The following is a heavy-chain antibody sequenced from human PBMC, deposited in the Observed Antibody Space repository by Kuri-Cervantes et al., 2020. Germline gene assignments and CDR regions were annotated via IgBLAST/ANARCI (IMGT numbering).Heavy chain of an antibody. V-gene: IGHV3-9*01. J-gene: IGHJ3*01. Sequence: GGSLRLSCAASGFTFDDYAMHWVRQGPGKGLEWVSGISWNSGSIGYADSVKGRFTISRDNAKNSLYLQMNSLRVEDTALYYCAKDARLHLGELSSWGQGTMVTVSS. CDR1: GFTFDDYA. D-gene: IGHD3-16*02. CDR3: AKDARLHLGELSS. CDR2: ISWNSGSI.